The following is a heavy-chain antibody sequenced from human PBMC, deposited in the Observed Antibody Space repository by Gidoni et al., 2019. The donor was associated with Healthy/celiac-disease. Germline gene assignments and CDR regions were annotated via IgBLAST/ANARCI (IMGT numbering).Heavy chain of an antibody. CDR2: IWYDGSNK. CDR3: ARKRCSGGSCYLKDAFDI. J-gene: IGHJ3*02. Sequence: QVQLVESGGGVVQPGRSLRLSCAASGLTFSSYGMHWVRQAPGKGLEWVAVIWYDGSNKYYADSVKGRFTISRDNSKNTLYLQMNSLRAEDTAVYYCARKRCSGGSCYLKDAFDIWGQGTMVTVSS. CDR1: GLTFSSYG. V-gene: IGHV3-33*01. D-gene: IGHD2-15*01.